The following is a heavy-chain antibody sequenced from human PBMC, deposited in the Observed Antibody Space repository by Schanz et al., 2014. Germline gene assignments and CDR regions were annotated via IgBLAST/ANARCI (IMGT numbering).Heavy chain of an antibody. Sequence: PASGFTVDSNYMSWVRQAPGKGLAWVSIIYPDGSTNYGDSMKGRFTVSRDEWKNTLYLQMNSLRGEESAVYYCARPSGSYFWAFDIWGQGTMVTVSS. CDR2: IYPDGST. V-gene: IGHV3-66*01. CDR3: ARPSGSYFWAFDI. CDR1: GFTVDSNY. J-gene: IGHJ3*02. D-gene: IGHD3-10*01.